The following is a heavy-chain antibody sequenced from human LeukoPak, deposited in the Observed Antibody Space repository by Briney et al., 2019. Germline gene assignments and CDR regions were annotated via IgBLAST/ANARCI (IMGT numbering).Heavy chain of an antibody. V-gene: IGHV3-23*01. CDR3: ARGAYGDYDY. D-gene: IGHD4-17*01. CDR2: ISADASST. J-gene: IGHJ4*02. Sequence: GGSLRLSCAASGFTFSSYAMSWVRQAPGKGLEWVSAISADASSTYYADSVKGPITISRDNSKNTLFLQMNSLRAEDTAVYYCARGAYGDYDYWGQGTLVTVSS. CDR1: GFTFSSYA.